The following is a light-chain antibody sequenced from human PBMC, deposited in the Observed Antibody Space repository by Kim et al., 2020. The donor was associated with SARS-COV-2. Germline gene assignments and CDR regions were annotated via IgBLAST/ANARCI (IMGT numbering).Light chain of an antibody. J-gene: IGLJ2*01. Sequence: GQRVTISCTGSGSNIGAGYDVPWYQQLPGTAPKLLIYGNSNRPSGVPDRFSGSKSGTSASLAITGLQAEDEADYYCQSYDSSLSVVFGGGTQLTVL. CDR3: QSYDSSLSVV. V-gene: IGLV1-40*01. CDR1: GSNIGAGYD. CDR2: GNS.